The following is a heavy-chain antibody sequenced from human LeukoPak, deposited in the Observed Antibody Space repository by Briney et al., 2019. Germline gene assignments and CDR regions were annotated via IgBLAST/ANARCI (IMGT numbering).Heavy chain of an antibody. CDR1: GGSISSYY. CDR2: IYTSGST. CDR3: ARDYYYDSSLIDAFDI. Sequence: SETLSLACTVSGGSISSYYWSWIRQPAGKGLEWIGRIYTSGSTNYNPSLKSRVTMSVDTSKNQFSLKLSSVTAADTAVYYCARDYYYDSSLIDAFDIWGQGTMVTVSS. V-gene: IGHV4-4*07. J-gene: IGHJ3*02. D-gene: IGHD3-22*01.